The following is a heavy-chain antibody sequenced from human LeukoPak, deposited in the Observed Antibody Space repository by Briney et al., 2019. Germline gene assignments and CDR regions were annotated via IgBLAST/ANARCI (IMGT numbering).Heavy chain of an antibody. CDR1: GFTFSSYA. CDR3: ASSYGSNKNPFEY. J-gene: IGHJ4*02. CDR2: ISSSGDST. Sequence: GGSLRLSCAASGFTFSSYAMHWVRQAPAKGLEYVSAISSSGDSTYYANSVRGRFTISRDNSKNTLYLQMGSLRAEDTAVYYCASSYGSNKNPFEYWGQGTLVTVSS. D-gene: IGHD4-23*01. V-gene: IGHV3-64*01.